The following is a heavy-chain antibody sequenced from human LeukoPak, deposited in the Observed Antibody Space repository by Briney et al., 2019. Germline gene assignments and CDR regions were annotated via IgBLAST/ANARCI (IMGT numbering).Heavy chain of an antibody. Sequence: GASLQISCQGSGYSFTSYWIGWVRQLPGKGLEWMGIIYPGDSDTRYSPSFQGQVTISADKSISTAYLQWSSLKASDTAMYYCARRDYYDSLRDWFDPWGQGTLVTVSS. D-gene: IGHD3-22*01. CDR2: IYPGDSDT. CDR3: ARRDYYDSLRDWFDP. J-gene: IGHJ5*02. V-gene: IGHV5-51*01. CDR1: GYSFTSYW.